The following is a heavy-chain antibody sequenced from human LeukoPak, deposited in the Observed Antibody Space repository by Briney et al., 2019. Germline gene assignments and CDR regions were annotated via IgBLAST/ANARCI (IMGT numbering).Heavy chain of an antibody. CDR3: ARGTLYYGSGLYPHPGKYYFDY. D-gene: IGHD3-10*01. V-gene: IGHV1-46*01. CDR2: INPSDSST. Sequence: GASVKVSCKASGYTFTSYYMHWVRQAPGQGLEWMGIINPSDSSTTYAQKFQGRVTMTRDTSTSTVYMELSSLRSEDTAMYYCARGTLYYGSGLYPHPGKYYFDYWGQGTLVTVSS. J-gene: IGHJ4*02. CDR1: GYTFTSYY.